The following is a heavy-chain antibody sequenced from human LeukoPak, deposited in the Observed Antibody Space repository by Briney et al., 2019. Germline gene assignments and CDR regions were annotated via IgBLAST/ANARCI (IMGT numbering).Heavy chain of an antibody. V-gene: IGHV3-21*01. CDR2: ISSSSSYI. J-gene: IGHJ5*02. Sequence: GSLRLSCAASGFTFSSYSMNWVRQAPGKGLEWVSSISSSSSYIYYADSVKGRFTISRDNAKNSLYLQMSSLRAEDTAVYYCARSDSSSWYGGFWFDPWGQGTLVTVSS. CDR3: ARSDSSSWYGGFWFDP. CDR1: GFTFSSYS. D-gene: IGHD6-13*01.